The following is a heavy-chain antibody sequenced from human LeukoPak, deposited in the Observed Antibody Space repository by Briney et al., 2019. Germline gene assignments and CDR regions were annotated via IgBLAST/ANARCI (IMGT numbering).Heavy chain of an antibody. Sequence: PGGSLRLSCAASGFTFSDYYMSWIRQAPGKGLEWVSYMSSSSSSTNYADSVKGRFTISRDNAKNSLYLQMNSLRAEDTAVYYCARQVSGSYLVDYWGQGTLVTVSS. D-gene: IGHD1-26*01. V-gene: IGHV3-11*03. CDR2: MSSSSSST. CDR3: ARQVSGSYLVDY. J-gene: IGHJ4*02. CDR1: GFTFSDYY.